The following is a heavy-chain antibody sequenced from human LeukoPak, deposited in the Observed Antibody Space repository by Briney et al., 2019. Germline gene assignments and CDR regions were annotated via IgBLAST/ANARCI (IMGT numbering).Heavy chain of an antibody. CDR2: MNPNSGNT. D-gene: IGHD2-2*01. J-gene: IGHJ4*02. CDR3: ARPGRKSTSPTDY. Sequence: GAPVKVSCKASGYTFTSYDINWVRQATGQGLEWVGWMNPNSGNTGYAQKFQGRVTMTRNTFISTAYMELSSLRSEDTAVYYCARPGRKSTSPTDYWGQGTLVTVSS. CDR1: GYTFTSYD. V-gene: IGHV1-8*01.